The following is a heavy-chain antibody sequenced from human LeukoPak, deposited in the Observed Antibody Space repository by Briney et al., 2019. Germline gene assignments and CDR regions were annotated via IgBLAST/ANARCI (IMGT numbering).Heavy chain of an antibody. V-gene: IGHV1-2*02. Sequence: ASVKVSCKASGYTFTGYYMHWVRQAPGQGLEWMGWINPNIGGTTYEQKFQGRVTMTRDTSISTAYMALSRLRSDDTAVYYCASDSRGAFDIWGQGTMVTVSS. CDR1: GYTFTGYY. D-gene: IGHD2-2*01. J-gene: IGHJ3*02. CDR2: INPNIGGT. CDR3: ASDSRGAFDI.